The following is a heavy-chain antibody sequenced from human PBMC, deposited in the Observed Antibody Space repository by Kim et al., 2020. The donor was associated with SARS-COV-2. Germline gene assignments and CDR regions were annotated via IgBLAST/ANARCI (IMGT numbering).Heavy chain of an antibody. V-gene: IGHV3-23*01. CDR1: GFTFSSYA. D-gene: IGHD3-3*01. CDR3: AKVFPDWWYDVWSGYSKYYFDY. CDR2: ISGSGGST. Sequence: GGSLRLSCAASGFTFSSYAMSWVRQAPGKGLEWVSAISGSGGSTYYADSVKGRFTISRDNSKNTLYLQMNSLRAEDTAVYYCAKVFPDWWYDVWSGYSKYYFDYWGQGTLVTVSS. J-gene: IGHJ4*02.